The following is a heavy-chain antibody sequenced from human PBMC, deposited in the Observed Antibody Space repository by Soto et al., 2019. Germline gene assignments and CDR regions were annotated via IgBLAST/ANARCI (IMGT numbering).Heavy chain of an antibody. CDR1: GGSFSGYY. CDR3: ARGGRSGIAAAGTGWFAP. D-gene: IGHD6-13*01. Sequence: QVQLQQWGAGLLKPSETLSLTCAVYGGSFSGYYWSWIRQPPGKGLEWIGEINHSGSTNYNPSLKSRVTISVDTSKNQFSLKLSSVTAADTAVYYCARGGRSGIAAAGTGWFAPWGQGTLVTVSS. J-gene: IGHJ5*02. V-gene: IGHV4-34*01. CDR2: INHSGST.